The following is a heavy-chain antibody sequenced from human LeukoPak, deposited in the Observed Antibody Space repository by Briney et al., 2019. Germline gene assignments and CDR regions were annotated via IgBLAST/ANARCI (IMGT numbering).Heavy chain of an antibody. V-gene: IGHV1-2*02. CDR1: GYTFTGYY. J-gene: IGHJ4*02. CDR3: ARDRDYSNYEALYYFDY. Sequence: ASVKVSCKASGYTFTGYYMHWVRQAPGQGLEWMGWINPNSGGTNYAQKFQGRVTITRDTSISTAYMELSRLRSDDTAVYYCARDRDYSNYEALYYFDYWGQGTLVTVSS. CDR2: INPNSGGT. D-gene: IGHD4-11*01.